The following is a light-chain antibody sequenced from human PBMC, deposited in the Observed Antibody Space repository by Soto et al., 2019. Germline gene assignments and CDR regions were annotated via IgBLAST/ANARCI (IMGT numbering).Light chain of an antibody. CDR1: QSVSSN. V-gene: IGKV3-15*01. J-gene: IGKJ3*01. CDR2: GAS. Sequence: EIVLTQTPATLSVSPGERATLSCRASQSVSSNLAWYQQKPGQAPRLLIYGASSRATGIPARFSGSGFETEFTLTISSLQSEDFAVYYCQQYETWPPRFTFGPGTKVDMK. CDR3: QQYETWPPRFT.